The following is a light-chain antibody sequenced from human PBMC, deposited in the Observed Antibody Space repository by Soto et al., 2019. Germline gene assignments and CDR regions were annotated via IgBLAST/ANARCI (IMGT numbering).Light chain of an antibody. CDR1: QSFSSSY. CDR3: QQYGSLGT. Sequence: EIVLTQSPGTLSLSPGERATLSCGASQSFSSSYLAWYQQKPGQAPRLLIYGTSTRATGIPDRFSGSGSQTDFTLTISRLEPEDFAVYYCQQYGSLGTFGQGTRVEIK. V-gene: IGKV3-20*01. CDR2: GTS. J-gene: IGKJ1*01.